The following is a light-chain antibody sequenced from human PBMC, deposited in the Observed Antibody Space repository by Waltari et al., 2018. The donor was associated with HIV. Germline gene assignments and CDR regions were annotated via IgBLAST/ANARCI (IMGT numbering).Light chain of an antibody. CDR2: KNY. Sequence: QSVLTQPPSASGTPGQTVTISCSGGSSNIGNDNVYWYQQLPGMTPKPLIYKNYGRPSGVPDRFAGAKSGTSASLAISGLRSEDEADYYCVGWDSSLSAYVFGAGTKVTVL. V-gene: IGLV1-47*01. CDR3: VGWDSSLSAYV. J-gene: IGLJ1*01. CDR1: SSNIGNDN.